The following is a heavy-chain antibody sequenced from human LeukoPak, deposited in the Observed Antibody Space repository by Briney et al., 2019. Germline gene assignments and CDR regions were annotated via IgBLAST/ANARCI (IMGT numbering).Heavy chain of an antibody. CDR3: ARGPLSGIAARPADY. D-gene: IGHD6-6*01. CDR2: ISASNGNT. J-gene: IGHJ4*02. CDR1: DYTFSTYG. V-gene: IGHV1-18*01. Sequence: ASVKVSCKAPDYTFSTYGITWVRQAPGQGLEWMGWISASNGNTNFAQKLQDRVTLTTDTSTNTAFMELRSLISDDTAVYYCARGPLSGIAARPADYWGQGTLVTVSS.